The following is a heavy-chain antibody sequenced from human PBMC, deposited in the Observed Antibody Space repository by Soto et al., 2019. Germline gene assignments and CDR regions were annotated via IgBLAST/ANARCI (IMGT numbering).Heavy chain of an antibody. CDR1: GYTFTSYG. CDR3: SRGGDYYYGLDV. Sequence: QVQLVQSGDEVKKPGASVKVSCRASGYTFTSYGVSWVRQAPGQGLEWMGWISAFNGQTNYRQKVKGRVTLTTEASTSTAYMELRSLRSADTAVYYCSRGGDYYYGLDVWGQGTTVTVSS. J-gene: IGHJ6*02. V-gene: IGHV1-18*01. CDR2: ISAFNGQT. D-gene: IGHD3-16*01.